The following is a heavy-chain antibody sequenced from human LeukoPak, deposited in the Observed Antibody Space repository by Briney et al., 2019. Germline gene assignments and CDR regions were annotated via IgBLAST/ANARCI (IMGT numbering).Heavy chain of an antibody. CDR1: DYSINSGYH. V-gene: IGHV4-38-2*02. CDR3: ARVVQQLGLGTYYFDY. Sequence: PSETLSLTCSVSDYSINSGYHWGWIRQPPGKGLEWIGSIYHSGSTYYHPSLKTRVTISVDTSKNHFSLRLSSVTAADTAVYYCARVVQQLGLGTYYFDYWGQGALVTVSS. J-gene: IGHJ4*02. D-gene: IGHD6-13*01. CDR2: IYHSGST.